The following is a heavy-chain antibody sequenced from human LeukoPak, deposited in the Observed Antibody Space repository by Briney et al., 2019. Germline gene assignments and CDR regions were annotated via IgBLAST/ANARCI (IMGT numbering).Heavy chain of an antibody. CDR3: ARDPGLLWFGELNYYYGMDV. J-gene: IGHJ6*02. Sequence: SETLSLTCTVSGGSISSSSYYWGWIRQPPGKGLEWIGSIYYSGSTYYNPSLKSRVTISVDTSKNQFSLKLSSVTAADTAVYYCARDPGLLWFGELNYYYGMDVWGQGTTVTVSS. CDR2: IYYSGST. CDR1: GGSISSSSYY. V-gene: IGHV4-39*07. D-gene: IGHD3-10*01.